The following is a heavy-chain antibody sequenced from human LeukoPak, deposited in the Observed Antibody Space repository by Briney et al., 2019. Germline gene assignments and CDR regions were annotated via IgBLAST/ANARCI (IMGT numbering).Heavy chain of an antibody. V-gene: IGHV1-18*01. D-gene: IGHD3-9*01. CDR1: GYTFTSHG. CDR3: FFKQKTAYEILTGYPIFFDY. Sequence: ASVKFSCKTSGYTFTSHGISWVRQAPGQGLEWVEWISADNGQTNYAQKLQGRVTMTTDTSTSTAYMELRSLRSDDTAVYFFFFKQKTAYEILTGYPIFFDYWGQGTLVTVSS. J-gene: IGHJ4*02. CDR2: ISADNGQT.